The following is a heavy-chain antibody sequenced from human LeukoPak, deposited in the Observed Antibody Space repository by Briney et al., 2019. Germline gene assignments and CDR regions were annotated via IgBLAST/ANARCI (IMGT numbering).Heavy chain of an antibody. CDR1: GGSVSSSSYY. CDR2: IYYSGST. V-gene: IGHV4-39*01. D-gene: IGHD3-10*01. Sequence: SPSETLSLTCTVSGGSVSSSSYYWGWIRQPPGKGLEWIGSIYYSGSTYYNPSLKSRVTISVDTSKNQFSLKLSSVTAADTAVYYCARHGKVGLLWFGEPSYGMDVWGQGTTVTVSS. J-gene: IGHJ6*02. CDR3: ARHGKVGLLWFGEPSYGMDV.